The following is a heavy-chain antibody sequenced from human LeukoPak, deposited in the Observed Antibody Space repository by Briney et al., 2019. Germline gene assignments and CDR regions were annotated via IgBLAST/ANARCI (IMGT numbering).Heavy chain of an antibody. Sequence: PGGSLRLSCAASGFTFSNAWMSWVRQAPGKGLERVGRIKSKTDGGTTDYAAPVKGRFTISRDDSKNTLYLQMHSLKTEDTAVYYCTTDGQVSWDSSGYYLDRNWYFDLWGRGTLVTVSS. CDR2: IKSKTDGGTT. V-gene: IGHV3-15*01. J-gene: IGHJ2*01. CDR3: TTDGQVSWDSSGYYLDRNWYFDL. CDR1: GFTFSNAW. D-gene: IGHD3-22*01.